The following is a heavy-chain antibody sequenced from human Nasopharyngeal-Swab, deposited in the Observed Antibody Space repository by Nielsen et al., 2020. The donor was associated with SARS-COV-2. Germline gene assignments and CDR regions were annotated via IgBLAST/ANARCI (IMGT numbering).Heavy chain of an antibody. Sequence: ASVKVSCKASGYSFTGYYLHWVRQAPGQGPEWVGSLNPNSGGTHYAQKFQGRVTLTLDTSINTAYMDLTSLRSDDTAVYYCAREIYYGSGSYYVDDAFDIWGQGTMVTVSS. CDR1: GYSFTGYY. CDR2: LNPNSGGT. D-gene: IGHD3-10*01. V-gene: IGHV1-2*02. J-gene: IGHJ3*02. CDR3: AREIYYGSGSYYVDDAFDI.